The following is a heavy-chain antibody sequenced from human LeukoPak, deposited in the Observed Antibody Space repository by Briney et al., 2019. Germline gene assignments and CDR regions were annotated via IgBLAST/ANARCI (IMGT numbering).Heavy chain of an antibody. CDR3: ARSDYVWGSCRSFDY. CDR2: IYPGDSDT. D-gene: IGHD3-16*02. J-gene: IGHJ4*02. V-gene: IGHV5-51*01. Sequence: GESLKISCKGSGYSFTSYWIGWVRQMPGKGLEWMGIIYPGDSDTRYSPSFQGQVTISADKSISTAYLQWSSLKASDTAMYYCARSDYVWGSCRSFDYWGQGTLVTVSS. CDR1: GYSFTSYW.